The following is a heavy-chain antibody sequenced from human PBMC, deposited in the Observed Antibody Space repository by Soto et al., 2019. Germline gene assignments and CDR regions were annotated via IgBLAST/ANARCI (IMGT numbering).Heavy chain of an antibody. D-gene: IGHD3-16*02. CDR1: GYTFTSYG. J-gene: IGHJ4*02. Sequence: QVQLVQSGAEVKKPGASVKVSCKASGYTFTSYGISWVRQAPGQGLEWMGWISAYNGNTNYAQKLQGRVTRTTDTTTSKAYRELRSLRADDRAVYYCGGGGGYDYVWGSYRYGSFDYWGQGTLVTVSS. CDR3: GGGGGYDYVWGSYRYGSFDY. V-gene: IGHV1-18*04. CDR2: ISAYNGNT.